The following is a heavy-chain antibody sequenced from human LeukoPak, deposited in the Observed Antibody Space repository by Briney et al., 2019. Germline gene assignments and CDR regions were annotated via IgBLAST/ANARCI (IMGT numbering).Heavy chain of an antibody. CDR1: GFTFSSYA. Sequence: GGSLRLSCAASGFTFSSYAMSWVRQAPGKGLEWVSAIGGTGGTTYYADSVKRRFTISRDDSKNTLYLQMNSLRVEDTAVYYCVAPHADYVSGYDYWGQGTLVTVSS. CDR3: VAPHADYVSGYDY. J-gene: IGHJ4*02. D-gene: IGHD4-17*01. V-gene: IGHV3-23*01. CDR2: IGGTGGTT.